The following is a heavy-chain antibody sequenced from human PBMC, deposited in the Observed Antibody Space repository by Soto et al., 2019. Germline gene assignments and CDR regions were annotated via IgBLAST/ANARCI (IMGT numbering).Heavy chain of an antibody. CDR1: GFTFSSYA. D-gene: IGHD3-22*01. J-gene: IGHJ4*02. V-gene: IGHV3-23*01. CDR2: ISGSGGST. Sequence: PGGSLRLSCAASGFTFSSYAMSWVRQAPGKGLEWVSAISGSGGSTYYADSVKGRFTISRDNSKNTLYLQMNSLRAEDTAVYYCAKDLKTPGAFMIVVFIPELSFDYWGQGTLVTVSS. CDR3: AKDLKTPGAFMIVVFIPELSFDY.